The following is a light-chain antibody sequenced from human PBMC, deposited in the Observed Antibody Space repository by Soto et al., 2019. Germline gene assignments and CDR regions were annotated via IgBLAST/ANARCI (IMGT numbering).Light chain of an antibody. V-gene: IGLV2-11*01. CDR3: CSYAGSYSYV. CDR2: DVS. J-gene: IGLJ1*01. CDR1: SSDVGGYNY. Sequence: QSALTQPASVSGSPGQSVTISWTGTSSDVGGYNYVAWYQEQPGKATKLLIYDVSKRPSGVPDRFSGSKSGNTASLTISGLQAEDEADYDCCSYAGSYSYVFGTGTKVTVL.